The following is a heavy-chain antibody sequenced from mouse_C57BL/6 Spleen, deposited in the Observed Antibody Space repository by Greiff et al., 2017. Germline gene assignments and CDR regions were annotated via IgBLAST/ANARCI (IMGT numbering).Heavy chain of an antibody. Sequence: VKLMESGAELVRPGASVTLSCKASGYTFTDYEMHWVKQTPVHGLEWIGAIDPETGGTAYNQKFKGKAILTADKSSSTAYMEFRSLTSEDSAVYYCTREGIITTVVAKDYAMDYWGQGTSVTVSS. V-gene: IGHV1-15*01. CDR2: IDPETGGT. D-gene: IGHD1-1*01. CDR3: TREGIITTVVAKDYAMDY. J-gene: IGHJ4*01. CDR1: GYTFTDYE.